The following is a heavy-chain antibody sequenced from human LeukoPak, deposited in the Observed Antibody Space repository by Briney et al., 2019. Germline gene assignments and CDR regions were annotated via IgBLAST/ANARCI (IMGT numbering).Heavy chain of an antibody. Sequence: GGSLRHSCAASGFTVSTNYMSWVRQAPGKGLEWVANINQDGSGKYYLDSLRGRFTISRDNAKNSLYLQVNSLRAEDTAVYYCMRGVDYWGQGILVTVSS. CDR1: GFTVSTNY. CDR2: INQDGSGK. CDR3: MRGVDY. V-gene: IGHV3-7*04. J-gene: IGHJ4*02.